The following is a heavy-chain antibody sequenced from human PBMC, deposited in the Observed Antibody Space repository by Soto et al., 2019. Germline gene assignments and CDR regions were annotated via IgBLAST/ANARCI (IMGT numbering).Heavy chain of an antibody. V-gene: IGHV3-30*03. CDR2: ISIRGGDE. CDR1: GFTFSSYA. CDR3: ARGTIVARQHLDY. Sequence: QVQLVESGGGVVQPGKSLRLSCAAYGFTFSSYAMHWARQAPGKGLEWVTVISIRGGDEYYAESVRGRFTISRDDSKNTLYLQMDSLRVEDTAVYYCARGTIVARQHLDYWGQGTLVTVSP. D-gene: IGHD6-6*01. J-gene: IGHJ4*02.